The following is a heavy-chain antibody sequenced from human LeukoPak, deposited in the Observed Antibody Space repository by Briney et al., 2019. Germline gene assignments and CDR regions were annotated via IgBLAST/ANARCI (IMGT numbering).Heavy chain of an antibody. V-gene: IGHV3-23*01. CDR1: GFTFSSYA. Sequence: GGSLRLPCAASGFTFSSYAMSWVRQAPGKGLEWVSAISGSGGSTYYADSVKGRFTISRDNSKNTLYLQMNSLRAEDTAVYYCAKVYSSGWYYFDYWGQGTLVTVSS. CDR3: AKVYSSGWYYFDY. J-gene: IGHJ4*02. CDR2: ISGSGGST. D-gene: IGHD6-19*01.